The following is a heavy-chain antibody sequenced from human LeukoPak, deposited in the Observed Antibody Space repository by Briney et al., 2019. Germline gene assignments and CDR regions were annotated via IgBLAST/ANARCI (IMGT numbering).Heavy chain of an antibody. Sequence: GGSLRLSCAASGFTVSSNYMSWVRQAPGKGLEWVSVIYSGGSTDYADSVKGRFTISRDNSKNTLYLQMNSLRAEDTAVYYCASTRFYGSGSYYNDYYYYGMDVWGQGTTVTVSS. V-gene: IGHV3-53*01. CDR3: ASTRFYGSGSYYNDYYYYGMDV. J-gene: IGHJ6*02. CDR2: IYSGGST. CDR1: GFTVSSNY. D-gene: IGHD3-10*01.